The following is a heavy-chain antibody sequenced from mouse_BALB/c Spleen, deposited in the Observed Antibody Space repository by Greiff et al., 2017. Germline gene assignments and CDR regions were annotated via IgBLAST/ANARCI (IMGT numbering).Heavy chain of an antibody. CDR2: INPYNDGT. CDR3: AIHYYGLYAMDY. V-gene: IGHV1-14*01. D-gene: IGHD1-2*01. CDR1: GYTFTSYV. Sequence: EVQRVESGPELVKPGASVKMSCKASGYTFTSYVMHWVKQKPGQGLEWIGYINPYNDGTKYNEKFKGKATLTSDKSSSTAYMELSSLTSEDSAVYYCAIHYYGLYAMDYWGQGTSVTVSS. J-gene: IGHJ4*01.